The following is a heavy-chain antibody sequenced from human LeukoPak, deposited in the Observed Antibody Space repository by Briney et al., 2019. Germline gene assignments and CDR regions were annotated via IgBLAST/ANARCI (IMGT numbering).Heavy chain of an antibody. D-gene: IGHD3-3*01. J-gene: IGHJ3*02. CDR1: RFTFSNYW. CDR3: AGGNFWLRHAYDI. Sequence: PGGSLRLSCIASRFTFSNYWMTWVRPAPGKGLEWVASIKEDGSDQYYVDFVKGRFTISRANANNSLSLQMNSLTAEDTALFYCAGGNFWLRHAYDIWGQGTMVTVSS. V-gene: IGHV3-7*04. CDR2: IKEDGSDQ.